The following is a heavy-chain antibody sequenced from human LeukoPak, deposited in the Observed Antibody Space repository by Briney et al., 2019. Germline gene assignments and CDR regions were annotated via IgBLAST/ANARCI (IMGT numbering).Heavy chain of an antibody. Sequence: PGGSLRLSCAASGFTFSNAWMSWVRQAPGKGLEWVGRIKIKTDGGTTDYGAPVKGRFIISRDDSKNMLYLQMNSLKTEDTAVYYCTPDQTVEGGYNWFDPWGQGTLVTVSS. CDR1: GFTFSNAW. CDR3: TPDQTVEGGYNWFDP. CDR2: IKIKTDGGTT. V-gene: IGHV3-15*01. J-gene: IGHJ5*02. D-gene: IGHD6-19*01.